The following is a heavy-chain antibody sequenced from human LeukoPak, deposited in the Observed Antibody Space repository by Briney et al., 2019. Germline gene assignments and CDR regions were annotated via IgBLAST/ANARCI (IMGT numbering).Heavy chain of an antibody. D-gene: IGHD3-22*01. Sequence: PGGSLRLSCAASGFTFSSYSMNWVRQAPGKGLEWVSSISDSGGSTYYADSVKGWFTISRDNSKNTLYLQMNSLRAEDAAVYYCAREGSSGYVDWGQGTLVTVSS. CDR2: ISDSGGST. CDR3: AREGSSGYVD. V-gene: IGHV3-23*01. J-gene: IGHJ4*02. CDR1: GFTFSSYS.